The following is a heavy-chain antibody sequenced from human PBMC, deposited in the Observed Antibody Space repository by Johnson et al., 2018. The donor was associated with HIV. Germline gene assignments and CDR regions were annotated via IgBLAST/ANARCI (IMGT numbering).Heavy chain of an antibody. D-gene: IGHD3-16*02. Sequence: VQLVESGGGLVQPGRSLRLSCAASGFNFDDYAMHWVRQVPGKGLEWVSGISWNSGSIGYADSVKGRFTISRDNAKNSLYLQMNSLRAEDTAVYYCARDWSIGISRGCAFDIWGQGTMVTVSS. CDR1: GFNFDDYA. CDR3: ARDWSIGISRGCAFDI. CDR2: ISWNSGSI. V-gene: IGHV3-9*01. J-gene: IGHJ3*02.